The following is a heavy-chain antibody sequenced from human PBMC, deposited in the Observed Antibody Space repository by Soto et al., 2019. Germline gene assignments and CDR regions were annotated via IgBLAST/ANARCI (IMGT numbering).Heavy chain of an antibody. CDR2: IYYSGST. J-gene: IGHJ6*02. D-gene: IGHD6-19*01. Sequence: PSETLSLTCTVSGGPISSYYWSWIRQPPGKGLEWIGYIYYSGSTNYNPSLKSRVTISVDTSKNQFSLKLSSVTAAATAVYYCGRNEQWLETGNFYYGRDVWAQGPTVTVSS. CDR3: GRNEQWLETGNFYYGRDV. V-gene: IGHV4-59*08. CDR1: GGPISSYY.